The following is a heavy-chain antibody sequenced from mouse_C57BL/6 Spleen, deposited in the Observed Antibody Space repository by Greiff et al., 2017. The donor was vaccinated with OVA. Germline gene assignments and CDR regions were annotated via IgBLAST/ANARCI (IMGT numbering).Heavy chain of an antibody. Sequence: QVQLQQPGAELVKPGASVKLSCKASGYTFTSYWMHWVKQRPGRGLEWIGRIDPNSGGTKYNEKFKSKATLTVDKPSSTAYMQLSSLTSEDSAVYYCARSNYGSSYDYAMDYWVQGTSVTVSS. V-gene: IGHV1-72*01. CDR3: ARSNYGSSYDYAMDY. D-gene: IGHD1-1*01. CDR1: GYTFTSYW. CDR2: IDPNSGGT. J-gene: IGHJ4*01.